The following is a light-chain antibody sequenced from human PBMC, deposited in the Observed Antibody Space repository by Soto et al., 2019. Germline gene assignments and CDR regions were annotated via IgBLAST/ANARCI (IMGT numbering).Light chain of an antibody. CDR1: QSVSSS. CDR3: QQYNNWPIT. V-gene: IGKV3-15*01. Sequence: EIVITPSPAPLSVSPGGRATLSCRASQSVSSSLAWYQQKPGQAPRLLIYGASTRATDIPVRFSGSGSGTEFTLTISSLQSEDFAVYCCQQYNNWPITFGQGTRLEIK. J-gene: IGKJ5*01. CDR2: GAS.